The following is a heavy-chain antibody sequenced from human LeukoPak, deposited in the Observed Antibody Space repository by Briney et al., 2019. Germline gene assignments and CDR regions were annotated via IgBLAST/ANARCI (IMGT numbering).Heavy chain of an antibody. CDR2: IKQDGSEK. CDR1: GFTFSSYW. D-gene: IGHD6-13*01. J-gene: IGHJ3*02. V-gene: IGHV3-7*01. CDR3: AREGVSAAAYTYAFDI. Sequence: GGSLRLSCAASGFTFSSYWMSWVRQAPGKGREGVANIKQDGSEKYYVDSVKGRFTISRDNAKNSLYLQMNSLRAEDTAVYYCAREGVSAAAYTYAFDIWGQGTMVTVSS.